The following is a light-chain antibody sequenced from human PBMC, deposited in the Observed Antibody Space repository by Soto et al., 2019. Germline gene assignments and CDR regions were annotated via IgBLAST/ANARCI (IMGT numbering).Light chain of an antibody. J-gene: IGLJ7*01. CDR2: EVS. Sequence: QSVLTRPASVSGSPGQSITISCTGTSSDVGSYNLVSWYQQHPGKAPKLMISEVSKRPSGISDRFSGSKSGSTASLTISGLQAEDEADYYCCSYAGTSTHTVFGGGTQLTVL. CDR3: CSYAGTSTHTV. V-gene: IGLV2-23*02. CDR1: SSDVGSYNL.